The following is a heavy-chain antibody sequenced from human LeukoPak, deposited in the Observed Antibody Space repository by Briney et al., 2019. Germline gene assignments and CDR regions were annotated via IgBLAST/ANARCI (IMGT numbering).Heavy chain of an antibody. Sequence: GGSLRLSCAASGFTFSNYAMSWVRQAPGKGLEWVSTISGGGGSKYYADSVKGRFTLSRDNSKSTLYLQMNSLRAEDTAVYYCAKTMGAIDHDYWGQGTLVTVSS. D-gene: IGHD1-26*01. V-gene: IGHV3-23*01. CDR1: GFTFSNYA. CDR2: ISGGGGSK. J-gene: IGHJ4*02. CDR3: AKTMGAIDHDY.